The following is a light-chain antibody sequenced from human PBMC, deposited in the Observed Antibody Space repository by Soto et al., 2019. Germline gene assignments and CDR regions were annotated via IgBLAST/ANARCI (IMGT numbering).Light chain of an antibody. J-gene: IGKJ1*01. V-gene: IGKV3-15*01. CDR3: QQYNRGPVT. Sequence: EIVMTQSPGTLSVSPGERATLSCRASQSISSNLAWYQQKPGQAPRLLIYGASTRATGIPARFSGSGSGTEFTLTISSLQSEDFAVYYCQQYNRGPVTFGQGTKV. CDR1: QSISSN. CDR2: GAS.